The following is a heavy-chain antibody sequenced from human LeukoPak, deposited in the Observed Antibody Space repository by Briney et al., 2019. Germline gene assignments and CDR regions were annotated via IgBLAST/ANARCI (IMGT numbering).Heavy chain of an antibody. J-gene: IGHJ4*02. V-gene: IGHV3-23*01. CDR2: ISGSGGST. CDR3: AKQYSGWTPLFDY. CDR1: GFTFNNYA. D-gene: IGHD6-19*01. Sequence: GGSLRLSRAASGFTFNNYAMNWVRQAPGKGLEWVSAISGSGGSTYYADSVKGQFTISRDNSKNTLYLQMNGLRAEDTAVYYCAKQYSGWTPLFDYWGQGTLVTVSS.